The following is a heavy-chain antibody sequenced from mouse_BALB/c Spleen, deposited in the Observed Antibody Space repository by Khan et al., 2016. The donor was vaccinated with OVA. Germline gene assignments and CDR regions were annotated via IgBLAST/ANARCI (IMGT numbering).Heavy chain of an antibody. J-gene: IGHJ3*01. Sequence: QVQLQQSGAELVRPGVSVKISCKASGYTFTDYAMHWVKQRHAKSLEWIGDIITNYGDADYNQKFQGKASMTVDRSSSTVYMELARLTSEDSAIYYCVRGGKFAYWGQGTLVTVSA. V-gene: IGHV1S137*01. CDR3: VRGGKFAY. D-gene: IGHD1-1*02. CDR2: IITNYGDA. CDR1: GYTFTDYA.